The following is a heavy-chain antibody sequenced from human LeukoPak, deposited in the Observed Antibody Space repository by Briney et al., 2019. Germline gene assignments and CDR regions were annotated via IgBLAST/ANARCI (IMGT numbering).Heavy chain of an antibody. CDR2: IKLDGSEK. CDR1: GFTFSSYA. V-gene: IGHV3-7*03. J-gene: IGHJ4*02. D-gene: IGHD3-3*01. CDR3: ARDQYDTWSRRGNFDS. Sequence: PGGSLRLSCAASGFTFSSYAMSWVRPAPGKGLEWVANIKLDGSEKNYVDSVKGRFTISRDNTKNSLYLQMNSLRVEDTAVFYCARDQYDTWSRRGNFDSWGQGTLVIVSS.